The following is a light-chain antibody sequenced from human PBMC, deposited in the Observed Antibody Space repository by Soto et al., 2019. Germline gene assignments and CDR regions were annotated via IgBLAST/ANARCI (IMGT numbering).Light chain of an antibody. Sequence: QSALTQPASVSGSPGQSITVSCTGTSSDVGSYNYVSWHQQHPGQAPKLMIYEVTNRASGIPDRFSASKSGNTASLTISGLQAGDEADYYCSSYRSSPTYVFGTGTKVTVL. CDR3: SSYRSSPTYV. CDR2: EVT. CDR1: SSDVGSYNY. J-gene: IGLJ1*01. V-gene: IGLV2-14*01.